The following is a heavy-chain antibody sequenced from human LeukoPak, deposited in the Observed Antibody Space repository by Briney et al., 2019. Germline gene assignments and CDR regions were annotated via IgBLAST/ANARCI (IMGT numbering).Heavy chain of an antibody. J-gene: IGHJ4*02. CDR3: ARGDIVPDY. D-gene: IGHD2-15*01. CDR2: IYYCGST. CDR1: GGSISSSSYY. Sequence: PSETLSLTCTVSGGSISSSSYYWGWIRQPPGKGLEWIGSIYYCGSTYYNPSLKSRLTISVDTSKNQFSLKLSSVTAADTAVYYCARGDIVPDYWGQGTLVTVSS. V-gene: IGHV4-39*01.